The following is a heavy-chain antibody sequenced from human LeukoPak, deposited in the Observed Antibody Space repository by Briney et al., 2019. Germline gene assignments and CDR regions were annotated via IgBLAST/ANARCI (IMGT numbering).Heavy chain of an antibody. CDR3: AREYDSSGYPRVAND. J-gene: IGHJ4*02. Sequence: ASVKVSCKASGYTFTSYDINWVRQATGQGLEWMGWMNPNSGNTGYAQKLQGRVTMTTDTSTSTAYMELRSLRSDDTAVYYCAREYDSSGYPRVANDWGQGTLVTVSS. V-gene: IGHV1-8*01. D-gene: IGHD3-22*01. CDR2: MNPNSGNT. CDR1: GYTFTSYD.